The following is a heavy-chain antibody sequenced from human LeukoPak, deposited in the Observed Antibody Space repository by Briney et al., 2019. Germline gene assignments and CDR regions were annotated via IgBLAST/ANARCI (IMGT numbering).Heavy chain of an antibody. CDR2: ITAIDGRT. D-gene: IGHD6-13*01. Sequence: GESLRLSCVASGFTFSSTTMGWVRQAPGRGLEWVSSITAIDGRTYYADSVRGRFTISRDNSKNTVYLQLNSLRAGDTAIYYCTKDRRGPAAGTWYFDSWGQGTLVTVSS. V-gene: IGHV3-23*01. CDR3: TKDRRGPAAGTWYFDS. CDR1: GFTFSSTT. J-gene: IGHJ4*02.